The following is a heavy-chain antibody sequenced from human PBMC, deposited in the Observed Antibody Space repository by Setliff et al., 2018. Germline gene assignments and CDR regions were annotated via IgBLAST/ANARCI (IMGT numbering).Heavy chain of an antibody. CDR3: ANHPPYNFWSGYFGYMDV. J-gene: IGHJ6*03. Sequence: PSETLSLTCNVFGGSISGYYWNWIRQPPGKGPEWLGSISYSGRNHYSPSLKSRVTIFADTSKNQFSLLLNSVTAADTAVYYCANHPPYNFWSGYFGYMDVWGKGTTVTVSS. CDR2: ISYSGRN. D-gene: IGHD3-3*01. V-gene: IGHV4-59*12. CDR1: GGSISGYY.